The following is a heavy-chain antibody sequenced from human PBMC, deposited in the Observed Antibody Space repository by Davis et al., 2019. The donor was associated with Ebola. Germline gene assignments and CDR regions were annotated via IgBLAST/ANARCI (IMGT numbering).Heavy chain of an antibody. Sequence: GGSLRLSCAASGFTFDDHAMSWVRQAPGKALEWVSLISGNGYGTEYGDSVKGRFTISRDNSKNFLYLQVNDLRPEDTALYFCAKTRGYRLYYFESWCQGTLVTVSS. CDR3: AKTRGYRLYYFES. D-gene: IGHD5-18*01. V-gene: IGHV3-43*02. CDR2: ISGNGYGT. CDR1: GFTFDDHA. J-gene: IGHJ4*02.